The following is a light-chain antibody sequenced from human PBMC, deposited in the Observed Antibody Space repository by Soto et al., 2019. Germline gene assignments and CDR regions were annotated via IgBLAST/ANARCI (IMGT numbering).Light chain of an antibody. CDR3: SSFADSSARDYV. V-gene: IGLV2-14*03. CDR2: DVS. CDR1: SSDIGAYDY. Sequence: QTVVTQPASVSGSPGQSITISCTGTSSDIGAYDYVSWYQQHPGGVPKLLIYDVSSRPSGVSSRFSGSKSGNTASLTISGLQADDESDYYCSSFADSSARDYVFGGGTKLTVL. J-gene: IGLJ1*01.